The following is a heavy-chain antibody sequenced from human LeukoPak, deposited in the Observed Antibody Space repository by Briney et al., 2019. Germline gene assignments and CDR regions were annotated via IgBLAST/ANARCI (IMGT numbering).Heavy chain of an antibody. J-gene: IGHJ4*02. CDR3: ARYVVSRGYSFDY. CDR1: GGSISSGSYH. V-gene: IGHV4-39*01. D-gene: IGHD4-23*01. CDR2: IHCSGTT. Sequence: PSETLSLTCTVSGGSISSGSYHWAWIRQPPGKGLEWIGTIHCSGTTYYNPSLKSRVTVSVDTSKNQFSLRPTSVTAADTSVYYCARYVVSRGYSFDYWGQGTLVTVSS.